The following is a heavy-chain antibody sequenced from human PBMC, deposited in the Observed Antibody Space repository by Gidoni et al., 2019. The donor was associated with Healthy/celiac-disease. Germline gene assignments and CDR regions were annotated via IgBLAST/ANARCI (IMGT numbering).Heavy chain of an antibody. Sequence: QVQLVQSGAEVKKPGSSVKVSCKAAGGTVSSYAISWVRQAPGQGLEWMGGIIPIFGTANYAQKFQGRVTITADKSTSTAYMELSSLRSEDTAVYYCATRGENSSGWYLFDYWGQGTLVTVSS. V-gene: IGHV1-69*06. J-gene: IGHJ4*02. D-gene: IGHD6-19*01. CDR1: GGTVSSYA. CDR2: IIPIFGTA. CDR3: ATRGENSSGWYLFDY.